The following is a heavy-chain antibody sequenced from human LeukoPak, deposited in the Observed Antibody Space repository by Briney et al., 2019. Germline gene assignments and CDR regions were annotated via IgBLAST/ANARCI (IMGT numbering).Heavy chain of an antibody. Sequence: GGSLRLSCAASGFTFSSYAMHWVRQAPGKGLKWVAVISYDGSNKYYADSVKGRFTISRDNSKNTLYLQMNSLRAEDTAVYYCATLAVAGTFAFDIWGQGTMVTVSS. CDR3: ATLAVAGTFAFDI. CDR1: GFTFSSYA. D-gene: IGHD6-19*01. J-gene: IGHJ3*02. V-gene: IGHV3-30*04. CDR2: ISYDGSNK.